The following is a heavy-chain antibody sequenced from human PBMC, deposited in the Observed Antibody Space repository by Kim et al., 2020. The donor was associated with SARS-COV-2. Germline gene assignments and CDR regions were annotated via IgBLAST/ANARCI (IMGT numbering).Heavy chain of an antibody. CDR1: GFTFSDYY. V-gene: IGHV3-11*06. D-gene: IGHD2-21*02. Sequence: GGSLRLSCAASGFTFSDYYMSWIRQAPGKGLEWVSYISSSSSYTNYADSVKGRFTISRDNAKNSLYLQMNSLRAEDTAVYYCARDLVPAILSYGPRAEYFQHWGQGTLVTVSS. CDR2: ISSSSSYT. J-gene: IGHJ1*01. CDR3: ARDLVPAILSYGPRAEYFQH.